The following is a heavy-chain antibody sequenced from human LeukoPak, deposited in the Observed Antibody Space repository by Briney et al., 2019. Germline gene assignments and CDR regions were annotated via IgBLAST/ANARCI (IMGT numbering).Heavy chain of an antibody. CDR1: GGSFSGYY. Sequence: SETLSLTCAVYGGSFSGYYWSWIRQPPGKGLEWIGEINHSGSTNYNPSLKSRVTISVDTSKNQFSLKLSSVTAADTAVYYCARGGYNYPYFDYWGQGTPVTVSS. CDR2: INHSGST. CDR3: ARGGYNYPYFDY. D-gene: IGHD5-18*01. J-gene: IGHJ4*02. V-gene: IGHV4-34*01.